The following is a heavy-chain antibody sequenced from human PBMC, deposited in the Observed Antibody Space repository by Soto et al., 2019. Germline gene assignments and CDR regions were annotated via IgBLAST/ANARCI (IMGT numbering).Heavy chain of an antibody. Sequence: SCGSLRLSCAASGFVFSDFQFNWVRQAPGGGLEWLSSITGTSAFTEYAESIEGRFTISRDNPNKLLFLHMDNLRPEDTAVYYCARDNLAFQGAFDLWGQGTLVTVSS. D-gene: IGHD3-16*01. J-gene: IGHJ4*02. CDR1: GFVFSDFQ. V-gene: IGHV3-21*01. CDR2: ITGTSAFT. CDR3: ARDNLAFQGAFDL.